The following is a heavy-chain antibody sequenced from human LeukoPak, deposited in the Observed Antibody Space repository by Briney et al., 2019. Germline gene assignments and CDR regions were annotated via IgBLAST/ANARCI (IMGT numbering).Heavy chain of an antibody. D-gene: IGHD6-6*01. Sequence: GGSLRLSCAAAGFTFDDYTMHWARQAPGKGLEWVSLISWDGGSAYYADSVKGRFTISRDNSKNSLYLQMNSLRTEDTALYYCAKDIGSHSSSPGFDYWGQGTLVTVSS. CDR3: AKDIGSHSSSPGFDY. V-gene: IGHV3-43*01. J-gene: IGHJ4*02. CDR2: ISWDGGSA. CDR1: GFTFDDYT.